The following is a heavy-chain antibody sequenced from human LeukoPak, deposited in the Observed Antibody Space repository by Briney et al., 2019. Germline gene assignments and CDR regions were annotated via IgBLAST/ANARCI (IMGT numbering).Heavy chain of an antibody. CDR3: ARSIAVADGSRGGNYYYYYMDV. CDR2: TYYRSKWYN. D-gene: IGHD6-19*01. Sequence: SQTLSLTCAISGDSVSSNSAAWNWIRQSPSRGLEWLGRTYYRSKWYNDYAVSVKSRITINPDTSKNQFSLQLNSVTPEDTAVYYCARSIAVADGSRGGNYYYYYMDVWGKGTTVTVSS. CDR1: GDSVSSNSAA. V-gene: IGHV6-1*01. J-gene: IGHJ6*03.